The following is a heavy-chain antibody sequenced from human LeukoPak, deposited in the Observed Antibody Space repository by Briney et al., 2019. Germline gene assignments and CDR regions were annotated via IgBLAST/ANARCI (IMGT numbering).Heavy chain of an antibody. CDR2: IVSETVGGRT. J-gene: IGHJ4*02. V-gene: IGHV3-15*07. D-gene: IGHD1-1*01. CDR1: SITFTKAW. Sequence: GGSLRLSRAASSITFTKAWMNWVRQAPGKGLEWVARIVSETVGGRTDYAASVKGRFTISRDDSKSTLFLQMSSLKIEDTAVYYCATSITTPGAFDIWGQGVLVTVSS. CDR3: ATSITTPGAFDI.